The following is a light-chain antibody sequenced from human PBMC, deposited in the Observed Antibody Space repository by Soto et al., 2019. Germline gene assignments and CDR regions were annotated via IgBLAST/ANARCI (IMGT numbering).Light chain of an antibody. CDR1: QSISTF. J-gene: IGKJ4*01. CDR2: AAS. CDR3: QQSSSTPLT. Sequence: DIQMTQSPSSLSASVGDRVTITCRASQSISTFLHWYQQKPGKAPRLLLYAASTLQSGVPARFSGSGSGTDFTLTISSLQPEDFATYYCQQSSSTPLTFGGGTKGDIK. V-gene: IGKV1-39*01.